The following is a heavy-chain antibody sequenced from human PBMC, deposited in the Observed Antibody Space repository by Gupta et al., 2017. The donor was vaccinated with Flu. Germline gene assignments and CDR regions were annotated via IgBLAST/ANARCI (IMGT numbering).Heavy chain of an antibody. CDR3: ARTPLRYGGNSYFDL. CDR2: INHSGST. D-gene: IGHD4-17*01. V-gene: IGHV4-34*01. Sequence: QVQLQQWGAGLLKPSETLSLTCAVYGGSFSGYYWSWIRQPPGKGLEWIGEINHSGSTNYNPSLKSRVTISVDTSKNHFSLKLSSVTAADTAVYYCARTPLRYGGNSYFDLWGRGTLVTVSS. CDR1: GGSFSGYY. J-gene: IGHJ2*01.